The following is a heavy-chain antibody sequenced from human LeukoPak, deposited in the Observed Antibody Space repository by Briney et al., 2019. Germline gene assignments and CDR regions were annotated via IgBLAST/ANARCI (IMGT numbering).Heavy chain of an antibody. J-gene: IGHJ4*02. CDR1: KFTFSHYG. D-gene: IGHD4-11*01. CDR2: IWNDGSSQ. Sequence: GGSLRLSCAASKFTFSHYGMHWVRQAPGKGLEWEAVIWNDGSSQYYADSVKGRFTVSRDNSQSMLYLQMNSLRPEDTAVYYCAKDAQRGFDYSNSLENWGQGTLVTVSS. V-gene: IGHV3-33*06. CDR3: AKDAQRGFDYSNSLEN.